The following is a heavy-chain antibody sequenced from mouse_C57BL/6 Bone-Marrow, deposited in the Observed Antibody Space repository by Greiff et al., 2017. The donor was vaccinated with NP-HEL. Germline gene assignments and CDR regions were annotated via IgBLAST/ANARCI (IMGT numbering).Heavy chain of an antibody. Sequence: VKLVESGPGLVQPSQSLSITCTVSGFSLTIYGVHWVRQSPGKGLEWLGVIWSGGSTDYNAAFISRLSISKDNSKSQVFFKMNSLQADDTAIYYCARNYYGSSPYAMDYWGQGTSVTVSS. V-gene: IGHV2-2*01. CDR2: IWSGGST. J-gene: IGHJ4*01. CDR1: GFSLTIYG. CDR3: ARNYYGSSPYAMDY. D-gene: IGHD1-1*01.